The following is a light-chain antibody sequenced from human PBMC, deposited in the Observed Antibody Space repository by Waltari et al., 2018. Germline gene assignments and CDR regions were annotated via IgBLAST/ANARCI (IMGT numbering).Light chain of an antibody. CDR3: AAWDDSLKAGV. J-gene: IGLJ3*02. CDR1: SSNIGSHT. Sequence: QSVLTQPPSASGTPGRRVTVSCSGSSSNIGSHTVNWYPQFPGSAPKLLIYSSKRRPSGVPNRISGAKSGTSASLAISGLQSEDEADYYCAAWDDSLKAGVFGGGTKLTVL. V-gene: IGLV1-44*01. CDR2: SSK.